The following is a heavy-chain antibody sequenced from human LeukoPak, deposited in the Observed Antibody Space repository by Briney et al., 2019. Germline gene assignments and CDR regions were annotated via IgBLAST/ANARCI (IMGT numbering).Heavy chain of an antibody. V-gene: IGHV4-59*08. CDR2: ISYTGST. D-gene: IGHD4-17*01. CDR1: GGSMTNNY. J-gene: IGHJ6*03. Sequence: SETLSLTCSVSGGSMTNNYWGWIRQPPGKGLEWIGYISYTGSTSYNPSLKSRVTIFLGTPRNQFSLEVSSVIAADTAVYYCARLQSANHDNGYYTGGFYYMDVWGKGTTVTVSS. CDR3: ARLQSANHDNGYYTGGFYYMDV.